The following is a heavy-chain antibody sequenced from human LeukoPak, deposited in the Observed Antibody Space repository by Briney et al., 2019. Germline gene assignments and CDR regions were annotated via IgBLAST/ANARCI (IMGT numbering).Heavy chain of an antibody. CDR2: IYYSGST. D-gene: IGHD4-17*01. V-gene: IGHV4-39*07. CDR1: GGSISSSSYY. CDR3: ASSIDGDYGGSFDP. Sequence: SETLSLTCTVSGGSISSSSYYWGWIRQPPGKGLEWIGSIYYSGSTYYNPSLKSRVTISVDTSKNQFSLKLSSVTAADTAVYYCASSIDGDYGGSFDPWGQGTLVTVSS. J-gene: IGHJ5*02.